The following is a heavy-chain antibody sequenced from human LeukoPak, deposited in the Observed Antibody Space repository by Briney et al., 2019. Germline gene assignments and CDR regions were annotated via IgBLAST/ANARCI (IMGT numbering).Heavy chain of an antibody. CDR1: GYTFTGYY. CDR3: ARGLVYSSSIPWFDP. CDR2: INPNSGGT. D-gene: IGHD6-6*01. Sequence: ASVKVSCKASGYTFTGYYMHWVRQAPGQGLEWMGWINPNSGGTNYAQKFQGRVTMTRDTSISTAYMELSRLRSDDTAVYYCARGLVYSSSIPWFDPWGQGTLVTVSS. V-gene: IGHV1-2*02. J-gene: IGHJ5*02.